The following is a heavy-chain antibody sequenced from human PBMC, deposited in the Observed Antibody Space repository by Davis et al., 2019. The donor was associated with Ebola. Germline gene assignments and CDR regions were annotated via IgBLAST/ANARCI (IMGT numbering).Heavy chain of an antibody. D-gene: IGHD2-2*01. Sequence: ESLKISCAVYGGSFSGYYWSWIRQPPGKGLEWIGEINHSGSTNYKPSLKSRVTISVDTSKNQFSLKLSSVTAADTAVYYCARGWASPGYQLLEGNWFDPWGQGTLVTVSS. V-gene: IGHV4-34*01. CDR3: ARGWASPGYQLLEGNWFDP. CDR2: INHSGST. J-gene: IGHJ5*02. CDR1: GGSFSGYY.